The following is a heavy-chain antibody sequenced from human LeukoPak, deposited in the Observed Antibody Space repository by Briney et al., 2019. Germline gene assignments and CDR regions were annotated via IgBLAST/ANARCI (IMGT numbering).Heavy chain of an antibody. V-gene: IGHV4-39*01. CDR2: IYYSGST. Sequence: PSETLSLTCTVSGGSISSSSYYWGWIRQPPGKGLEWIGSIYYSGSTYYNPSLKSRVTISVDTSKNQFSLKLSSVTAADTAVYYCARLHHYYDSSTKPFDYWGQGTLVTVSS. D-gene: IGHD3-22*01. CDR1: GGSISSSSYY. J-gene: IGHJ4*02. CDR3: ARLHHYYDSSTKPFDY.